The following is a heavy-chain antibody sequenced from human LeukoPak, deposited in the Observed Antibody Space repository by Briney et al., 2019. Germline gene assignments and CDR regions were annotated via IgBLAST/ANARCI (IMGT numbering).Heavy chain of an antibody. Sequence: SETLSLTCAVYGGSFSGYYWSWIRQPPGKGLEWIGEINHSGSTNYNPSLKSRVTISVDTSKNQFSLKLSSVTAADTAVYYCARGRGYYDILTGYGRYIFDYWGQGTLVTVSS. CDR1: GGSFSGYY. D-gene: IGHD3-9*01. CDR3: ARGRGYYDILTGYGRYIFDY. CDR2: INHSGST. J-gene: IGHJ4*02. V-gene: IGHV4-34*01.